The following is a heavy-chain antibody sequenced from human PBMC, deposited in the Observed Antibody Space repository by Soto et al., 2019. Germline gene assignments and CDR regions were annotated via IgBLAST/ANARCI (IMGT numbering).Heavy chain of an antibody. D-gene: IGHD6-13*01. CDR3: ASSVAAAGTGPFDY. CDR1: GFTVSSNY. V-gene: IGHV3-66*01. CDR2: IYSGGST. J-gene: IGHJ4*02. Sequence: EVQLVESGGGLVQPGGSLRLSCTASGFTVSSNYMSWVRQAPGKGLEWVSVIYSGGSTYYADSVKGRFTISRDNSKNTLYLQMNSVRAEDTAVYYCASSVAAAGTGPFDYWGQGTLVTVSS.